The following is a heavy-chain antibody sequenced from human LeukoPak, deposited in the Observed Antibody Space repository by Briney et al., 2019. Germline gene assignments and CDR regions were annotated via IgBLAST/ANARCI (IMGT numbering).Heavy chain of an antibody. J-gene: IGHJ4*02. CDR1: GGSFSGYD. D-gene: IGHD5-24*01. CDR2: INHSGST. V-gene: IGHV4-34*01. Sequence: SETLSLTCAVYGGSFSGYDWSWIRQPPGKGLEWIGEINHSGSTNYNPSLKSRVTISEDTSKNQFSLNLTSVTAADTAVYYCARGLGEGYPDSWGQGTLVTVSS. CDR3: ARGLGEGYPDS.